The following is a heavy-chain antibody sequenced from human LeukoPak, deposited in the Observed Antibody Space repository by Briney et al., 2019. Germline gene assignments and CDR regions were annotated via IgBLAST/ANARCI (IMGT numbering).Heavy chain of an antibody. D-gene: IGHD5-18*01. CDR1: GYTFTSYG. CDR2: ISAYNGNT. J-gene: IGHJ4*02. V-gene: IGHV1-18*01. Sequence: ASVKVSCKASGYTFTSYGISWVRQAPGQGLEWMGWISAYNGNTNYAQKLQGRVTMTTDTSTSTAYMELRSLRSDDTAVYYCARGGWIQLWFLTHPRYYFDYWGQGTLVTVSS. CDR3: ARGGWIQLWFLTHPRYYFDY.